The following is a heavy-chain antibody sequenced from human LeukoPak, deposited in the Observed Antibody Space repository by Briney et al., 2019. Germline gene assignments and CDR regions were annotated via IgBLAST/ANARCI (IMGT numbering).Heavy chain of an antibody. CDR1: GFTFSSYA. CDR2: ISVSGSST. CDR3: AKSPCGLGTYAIAGDY. V-gene: IGHV3-23*01. D-gene: IGHD3-10*01. Sequence: AGGSLRLSCAASGFTFSSYAMSWVRQAPGKGLEWVSAISVSGSSTYSADSVKGRFTISRDNSKNTLYLQMNTQRAKYMTVSDGAKSPCGLGTYAIAGDYWGQGTLVTVSS. J-gene: IGHJ4*02.